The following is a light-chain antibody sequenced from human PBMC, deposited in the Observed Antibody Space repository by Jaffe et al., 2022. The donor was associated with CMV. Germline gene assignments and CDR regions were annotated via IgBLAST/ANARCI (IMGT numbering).Light chain of an antibody. V-gene: IGLV1-40*01. CDR2: GNS. CDR1: SSNIGANYD. Sequence: QSVLTQPPSVSGAPGQRVTISCTGSSSNIGANYDVHWYHQLPGAAPKLLIYGNSNRPSGVPDRFSGSKSGTSASLAITGLQAEDEADYYCQSYDSSLRGWVFGGGTKLTVL. CDR3: QSYDSSLRGWV. J-gene: IGLJ3*02.